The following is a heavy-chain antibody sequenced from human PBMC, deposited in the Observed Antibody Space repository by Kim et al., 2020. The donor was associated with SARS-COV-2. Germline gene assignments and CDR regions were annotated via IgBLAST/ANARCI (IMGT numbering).Heavy chain of an antibody. Sequence: GGSLRLSFAASGFSFSIYVMHWVRQAPGKGLEWVAVISYDGSNKYYADSVKGRFTISRDNSKNTLYLHMNSLRAEDTAVYYCARDPRGDIRQDGYRYFD. CDR2: ISYDGSNK. CDR3: ARDPRGDIRQDGYRYFD. J-gene: IGHJ4*01. V-gene: IGHV3-33*05. CDR1: GFSFSIYV. D-gene: IGHD5-12*01.